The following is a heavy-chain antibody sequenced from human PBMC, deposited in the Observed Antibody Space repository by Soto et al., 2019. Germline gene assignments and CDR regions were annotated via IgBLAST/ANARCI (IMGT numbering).Heavy chain of an antibody. CDR3: ARVPGP. CDR2: FYFGGST. CDR1: GGSIIRSSYY. Sequence: PSETLSLTCTVSGGSIIRSSYYWGWIRQPPGKGLEWIGSFYFGGSTFYNPSLKSRVTISVDRSKNQFSLKLSSVTAADTAVYYCARVPGPWGQGTLVTSPQ. J-gene: IGHJ5*02. V-gene: IGHV4-39*07.